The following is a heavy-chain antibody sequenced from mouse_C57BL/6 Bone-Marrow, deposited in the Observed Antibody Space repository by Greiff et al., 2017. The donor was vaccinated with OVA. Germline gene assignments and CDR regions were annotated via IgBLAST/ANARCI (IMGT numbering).Heavy chain of an antibody. CDR1: GYTFTSYW. V-gene: IGHV1-69*01. CDR2: IDPSDSYT. CDR3: ARLKGDYYAMDD. Sequence: VQLQQPGAELVMPGASVKLSCKASGYTFTSYWMHWVKQRPGQGLEWIGEIDPSDSYTNYNQKFKGKSTLTVDKSSSTAYMQLSSLTSEDSAVYYCARLKGDYYAMDDWGQGTSVTVSS. J-gene: IGHJ4*01.